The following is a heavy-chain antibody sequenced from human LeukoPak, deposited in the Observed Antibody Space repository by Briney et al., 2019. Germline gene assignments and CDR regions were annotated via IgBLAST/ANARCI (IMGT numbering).Heavy chain of an antibody. CDR1: GYSFTSYL. D-gene: IGHD3-10*01. CDR3: ARHAVEDYYGSGSYYFDY. Sequence: GESLKISCKGSGYSFTSYLIGWVRQMPGKGLEWMGIIYPGDSDTRYSPSFHGQVTISADKSISTAYLQWSSLKASDTAMYCCARHAVEDYYGSGSYYFDYWGQGTLVTVSS. V-gene: IGHV5-51*01. CDR2: IYPGDSDT. J-gene: IGHJ4*02.